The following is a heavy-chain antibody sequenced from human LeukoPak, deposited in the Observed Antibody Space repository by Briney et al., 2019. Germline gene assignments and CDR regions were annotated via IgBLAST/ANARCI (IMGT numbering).Heavy chain of an antibody. J-gene: IGHJ4*02. V-gene: IGHV4-39*01. Sequence: SETLSLTCTVSGGSISSSSYYWGWIRQPPGKGLEWIGSIYYSGSTYYNPSLKSRVTISVDTSKNQFSLKLSSVAAADTAVYYCARRTPPDYYGSGSYYFDYWGQGTLVTVSS. CDR2: IYYSGST. CDR3: ARRTPPDYYGSGSYYFDY. CDR1: GGSISSSSYY. D-gene: IGHD3-10*01.